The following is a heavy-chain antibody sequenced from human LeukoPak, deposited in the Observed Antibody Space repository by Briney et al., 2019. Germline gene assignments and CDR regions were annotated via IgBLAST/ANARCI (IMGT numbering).Heavy chain of an antibody. CDR1: GFTFSYYS. CDR2: ISSDSGYI. D-gene: IGHD3-16*02. Sequence: PGGSLRLSCAASGFTFSYYSMHWVRQAPGRGLEWVSSISSDSGYIPYADSVKGRFTISRDNAKTSLYLQMNSLRAEDTAVYYCARDSSPGYYDYVWGSYPRYWGQGTLVTVSS. V-gene: IGHV3-21*04. J-gene: IGHJ4*02. CDR3: ARDSSPGYYDYVWGSYPRY.